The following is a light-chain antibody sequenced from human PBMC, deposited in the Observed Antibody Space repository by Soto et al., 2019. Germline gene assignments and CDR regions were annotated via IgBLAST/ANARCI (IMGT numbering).Light chain of an antibody. CDR2: DAS. V-gene: IGKV1-5*01. Sequence: DIQMTQSPSTLSASIGDRVTITCRASQNINNWIAWYQQKQGKAPKFLIYDASTLESGVPSRFSGSGFGTEFSLTISSLQPDDFGSYYCQHMRTFGQGTKVDI. J-gene: IGKJ1*01. CDR1: QNINNW. CDR3: QHMRT.